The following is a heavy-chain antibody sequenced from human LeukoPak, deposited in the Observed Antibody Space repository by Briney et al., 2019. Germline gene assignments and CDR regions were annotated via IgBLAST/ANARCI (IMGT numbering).Heavy chain of an antibody. CDR2: IYTSAST. V-gene: IGHV4-4*07. J-gene: IGHJ3*02. Sequence: SETLSLTCSVSGGSISNYYWSWIRQPAGKGLEWIGRIYTSASTNYNPSLKSRVTLSVDASKNQFSLRLSSLTAADTAVYYCVRGRYCSATICSGGDAFDIWGQGTVVTVSS. CDR3: VRGRYCSATICSGGDAFDI. D-gene: IGHD5-24*01. CDR1: GGSISNYY.